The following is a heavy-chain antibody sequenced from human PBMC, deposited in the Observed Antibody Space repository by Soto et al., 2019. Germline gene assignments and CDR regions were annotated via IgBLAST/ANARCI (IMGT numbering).Heavy chain of an antibody. V-gene: IGHV1-18*01. CDR3: ATDGVVTASPFDY. J-gene: IGHJ4*02. Sequence: QVQLVQSGAEVKKPGASVKVSCKTSGYTFSKYGITWIRQAPGQGLEYMGWISTHNGNTDYAQKLQGRVTMTTDTSTNTAYMELRSLRSDDTAVFYCATDGVVTASPFDYWGQGTLVTVSS. CDR1: GYTFSKYG. D-gene: IGHD2-21*02. CDR2: ISTHNGNT.